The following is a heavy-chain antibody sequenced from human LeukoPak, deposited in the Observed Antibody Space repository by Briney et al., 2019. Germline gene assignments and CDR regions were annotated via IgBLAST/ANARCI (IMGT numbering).Heavy chain of an antibody. D-gene: IGHD5-12*01. V-gene: IGHV1-24*01. CDR3: ATVPVPLYSGYDPYYFDY. Sequence: ASVKVSCKVSGYTLTELSMHWVRQAPGKGLEWMGGFDPEDGETIYAQKFQGSVTMTEDTSTDTAYMELSSLRSEDTAVYYCATVPVPLYSGYDPYYFDYWGQGTLVTVSS. CDR1: GYTLTELS. CDR2: FDPEDGET. J-gene: IGHJ4*02.